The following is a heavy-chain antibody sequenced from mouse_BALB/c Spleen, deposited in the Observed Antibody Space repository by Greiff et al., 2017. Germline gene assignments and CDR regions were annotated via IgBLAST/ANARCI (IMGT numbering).Heavy chain of an antibody. CDR3: ARHGGYGSSFAY. J-gene: IGHJ3*01. V-gene: IGHV5-12-1*01. D-gene: IGHD1-1*01. CDR1: GFAFSSYD. Sequence: EVKLVESGGGLVKPGGSLKLSCAASGFAFSSYDMSWVRQTPEKRLEWVAYISSGGGSTYYPDTVKGRFTISRDNAKNTLYLQMSSLKSEDTAMYYCARHGGYGSSFAYWGQGTLVTVSA. CDR2: ISSGGGST.